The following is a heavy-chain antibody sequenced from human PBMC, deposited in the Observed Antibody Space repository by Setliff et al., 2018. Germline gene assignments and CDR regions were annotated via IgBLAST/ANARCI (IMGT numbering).Heavy chain of an antibody. CDR3: ARDPASPAAAGGWFDP. V-gene: IGHV4-61*09. CDR1: GDSISSGSYY. D-gene: IGHD6-13*01. J-gene: IGHJ5*02. CDR2: IHTSGST. Sequence: SETLSLTCTVSGDSISSGSYYWSWIRQPAGKGLEWIGQIHTSGSTNYNPSLKSRVTISVDTSKNQFSLKLSSVTAADTAVYYCARDPASPAAAGGWFDPWGQGTLVTVSS.